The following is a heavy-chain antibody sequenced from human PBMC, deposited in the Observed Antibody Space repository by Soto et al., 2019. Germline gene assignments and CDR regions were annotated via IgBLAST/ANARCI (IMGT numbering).Heavy chain of an antibody. CDR1: GFTFSSYA. J-gene: IGHJ4*02. D-gene: IGHD5-12*01. Sequence: GGSLRLSCAASGFTFSSYAMSWVRQAPGKGLEWVSAISGSGGSTYYADSVKGRFTISRDNSKNTLYLQMNSLRAEDTAVYYCAKGYPREYSGYDSPELDYWGQGTLVTVSS. CDR3: AKGYPREYSGYDSPELDY. V-gene: IGHV3-23*01. CDR2: ISGSGGST.